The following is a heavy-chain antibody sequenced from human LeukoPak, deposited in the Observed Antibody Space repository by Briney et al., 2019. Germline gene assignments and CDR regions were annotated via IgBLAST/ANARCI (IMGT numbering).Heavy chain of an antibody. CDR2: IKQDGSEK. D-gene: IGHD3-10*01. J-gene: IGHJ6*03. CDR3: ARDQRVRGVIYYYYYMDV. CDR1: GFTVSSNY. V-gene: IGHV3-7*01. Sequence: GGSLRLSCAASGFTVSSNYMSWVRQAPGKGLERVANIKQDGSEKYYVDSVKGRFTISRDNAKNSLYLQMNSLRAEDTAVYYCARDQRVRGVIYYYYYMDVWGKGTTVTVSS.